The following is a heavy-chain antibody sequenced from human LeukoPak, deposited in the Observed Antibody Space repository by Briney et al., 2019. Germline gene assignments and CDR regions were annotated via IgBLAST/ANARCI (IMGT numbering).Heavy chain of an antibody. CDR3: TRAVAGHPD. D-gene: IGHD6-19*01. V-gene: IGHV4-34*01. J-gene: IGHJ4*02. CDR2: INHSGYT. Sequence: SETLSLTCGVFGVPFSNYYWSWVRQSPTQGLEWIGEINHSGYTNYNPSLKSRVTMSIDTSKNQFSLKLTSVTAADAGVYYCTRAVAGHPDWGQGTLVTVSS. CDR1: GVPFSNYY.